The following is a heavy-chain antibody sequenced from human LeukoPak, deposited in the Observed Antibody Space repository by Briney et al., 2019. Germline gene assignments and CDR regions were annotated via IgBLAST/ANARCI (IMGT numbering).Heavy chain of an antibody. CDR2: ISSGSYTI. J-gene: IGHJ3*02. Sequence: PGGSLRLSCAPSGFKLSSYSMNWVRQAPGKGLEWVSYISSGSYTIHYADSVKGRFTTARDNAKNSLSLQMNSLRAEDTAVYYCAREHGETTFDAFDIWGQGTMVTVSS. D-gene: IGHD1-7*01. CDR3: AREHGETTFDAFDI. V-gene: IGHV3-48*01. CDR1: GFKLSSYS.